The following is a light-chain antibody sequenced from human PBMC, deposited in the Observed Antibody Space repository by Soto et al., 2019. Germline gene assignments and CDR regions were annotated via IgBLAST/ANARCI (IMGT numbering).Light chain of an antibody. Sequence: QSVLTQPPSVSGAPGQRVTISCTGSSSNIGSGYNVHWYQQLPGTAPKLLIYDNNNRPSGVPDRFSGSKSGTSASLAITGLQGADEADYYCQSYDTGLVVFGRGTKLTVL. J-gene: IGLJ2*01. CDR1: SSNIGSGYN. CDR3: QSYDTGLVV. V-gene: IGLV1-40*01. CDR2: DNN.